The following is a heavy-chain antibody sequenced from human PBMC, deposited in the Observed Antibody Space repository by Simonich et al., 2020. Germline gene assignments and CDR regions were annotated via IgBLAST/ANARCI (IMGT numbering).Heavy chain of an antibody. CDR2: IYHRGST. D-gene: IGHD6-13*01. CDR3: ARVGYSNYYYGMDV. CDR1: GYSISSGYY. Sequence: QVQLQESGPGLVKPSETLSLTCAVSGYSISSGYYWGWIRQPPGKGLEWIGSIYHRGSTYDNPSLKSRVTISVDTSKNQFSLKLSSVTAADTAVYYCARVGYSNYYYGMDVWGQGTTVTVSS. J-gene: IGHJ6*02. V-gene: IGHV4-38-2*01.